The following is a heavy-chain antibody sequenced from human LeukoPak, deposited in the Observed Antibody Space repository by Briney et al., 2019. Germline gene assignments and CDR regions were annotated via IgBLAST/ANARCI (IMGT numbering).Heavy chain of an antibody. Sequence: ASVKVSCKASGYTFTSYYMHWVRQAPGQGLEWMGIINPSGGSTSYAQKFQGRVTMTRDMSTSTVYMELSSLRSDDTAVYYCARDRYCSSTSCYYPNFDYWGQGTLVTVSS. CDR2: INPSGGST. CDR3: ARDRYCSSTSCYYPNFDY. V-gene: IGHV1-46*01. D-gene: IGHD2-2*01. CDR1: GYTFTSYY. J-gene: IGHJ4*02.